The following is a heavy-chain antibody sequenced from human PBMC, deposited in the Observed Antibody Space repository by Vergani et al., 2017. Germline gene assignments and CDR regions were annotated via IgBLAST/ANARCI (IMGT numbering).Heavy chain of an antibody. J-gene: IGHJ5*02. V-gene: IGHV1-69*01. CDR3: AREWAAYYYDSSGYRYNWFDP. Sequence: QVQLVQSGAEVKKPGSSVKVSCKASGGTFSSYAISWVRQAPGQGLEWMGGIIPIFGTANYAQKFQGRVTITADESTRTAYMELSSLRSEDTAVYYCAREWAAYYYDSSGYRYNWFDPWGQGTLVTVSS. D-gene: IGHD3-22*01. CDR1: GGTFSSYA. CDR2: IIPIFGTA.